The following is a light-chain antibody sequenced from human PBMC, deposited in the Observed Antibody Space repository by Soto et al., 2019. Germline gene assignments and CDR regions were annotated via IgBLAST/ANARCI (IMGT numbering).Light chain of an antibody. CDR1: QSVSSSF. J-gene: IGKJ5*01. Sequence: ESVLAQSPGTLSLSPGERATLSCRASQSVSSSFLAWYQQKPGQAPRLLIYGAPRRATGIPDRYSGSGYGTDFSLSICRLEPEELAVYSCQKDGRSFTFGRGTPLEIK. CDR2: GAP. CDR3: QKDGRSFT. V-gene: IGKV3-20*01.